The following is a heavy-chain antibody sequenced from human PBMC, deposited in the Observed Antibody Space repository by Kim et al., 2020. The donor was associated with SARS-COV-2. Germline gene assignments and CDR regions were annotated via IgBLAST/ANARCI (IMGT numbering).Heavy chain of an antibody. J-gene: IGHJ4*02. D-gene: IGHD5-18*01. V-gene: IGHV4-59*01. CDR3: ATAPFGYSYGFDY. Sequence: YNPSLRSRVTISVDTSKNQFSLKLSSVTAADTAVYYCATAPFGYSYGFDYWGQGTLVTVSS.